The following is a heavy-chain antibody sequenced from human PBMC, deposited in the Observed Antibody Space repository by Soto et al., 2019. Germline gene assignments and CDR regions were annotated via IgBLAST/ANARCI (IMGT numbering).Heavy chain of an antibody. Sequence: GGSLRLSCAASGFTFSSYGVHWVRQAPGKGLEWVAVIWYDGSNKYYADSVKGRFTISRDNSKNTLYLQMNSLRAEDTAVYYCAREPWPYCSRTSCPTDYWGQGTLVTVSS. CDR2: IWYDGSNK. V-gene: IGHV3-33*01. CDR1: GFTFSSYG. CDR3: AREPWPYCSRTSCPTDY. D-gene: IGHD2-2*01. J-gene: IGHJ4*02.